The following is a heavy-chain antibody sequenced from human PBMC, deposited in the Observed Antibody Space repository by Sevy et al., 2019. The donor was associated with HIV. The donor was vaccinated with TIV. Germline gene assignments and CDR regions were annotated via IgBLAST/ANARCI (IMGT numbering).Heavy chain of an antibody. CDR2: IIPLFGTT. Sequence: ASVKVSCKASGGPFNTYAITWIRQAPGQGLEWMGGIIPLFGTTNYAQKFQGRVMITADESRTTAYLEVSSLRSEDTAVYYCASEVGGSVRLERLTSYYGVDVWGQGTTVTVSS. J-gene: IGHJ6*02. CDR1: GGPFNTYA. CDR3: ASEVGGSVRLERLTSYYGVDV. D-gene: IGHD1-1*01. V-gene: IGHV1-69*13.